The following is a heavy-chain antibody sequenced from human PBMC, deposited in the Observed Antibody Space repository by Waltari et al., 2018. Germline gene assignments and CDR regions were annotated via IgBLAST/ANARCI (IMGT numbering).Heavy chain of an antibody. CDR2: ISGSGGST. J-gene: IGHJ3*02. CDR3: AKVDMIVVLDAFDI. D-gene: IGHD3-22*01. Sequence: EVQLVASGGGLVQPGGSLRLSCAASGFPFSTSAIHWVRHPPGKGLEWVSAISGSGGSTYYADSVKGRFTISRDKSKNTLYLQMNSLRAEDTAVYYCAKVDMIVVLDAFDIWGQGTMVTVSS. CDR1: GFPFSTSA. V-gene: IGHV3-23*04.